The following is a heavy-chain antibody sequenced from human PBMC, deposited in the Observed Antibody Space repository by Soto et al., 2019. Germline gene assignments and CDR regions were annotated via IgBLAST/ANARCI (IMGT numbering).Heavy chain of an antibody. V-gene: IGHV1-69*13. CDR3: ARGSATIFDY. CDR2: IIPIFGTA. D-gene: IGHD5-12*01. CDR1: GGTVSSYA. Sequence: APVEVSCKACGGTVSSYAISWVRQAPGQGLEWMGGIIPIFGTANYAQKFQGRVTITADESTSTAYMELSSLRSEDTAVYYCARGSATIFDYWGQGTLVTVSS. J-gene: IGHJ4*02.